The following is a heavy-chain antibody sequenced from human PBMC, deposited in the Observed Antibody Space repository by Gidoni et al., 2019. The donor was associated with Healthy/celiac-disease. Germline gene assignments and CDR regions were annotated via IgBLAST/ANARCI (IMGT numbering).Heavy chain of an antibody. J-gene: IGHJ5*02. V-gene: IGHV4-39*01. CDR3: ARILGYCSSTSCYLGPNWFDP. CDR2: IYYSGST. CDR1: GGSISSSSYY. D-gene: IGHD2-2*01. Sequence: QLQLQASGPGLVKPSETLSLTCTVSGGSISSSSYYWGWIRQPPGKGLEWIGSIYYSGSTYYNPSLKSRVTISVDTSKNQFSLKLSSVTAADTAVYYCARILGYCSSTSCYLGPNWFDPWGQGTLVTVSS.